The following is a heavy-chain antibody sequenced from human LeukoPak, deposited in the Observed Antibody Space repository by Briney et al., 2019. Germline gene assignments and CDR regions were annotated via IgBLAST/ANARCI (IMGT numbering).Heavy chain of an antibody. D-gene: IGHD6-19*01. CDR3: ARDHLSIAVAGTFDY. CDR2: INPNSGCT. CDR1: GYTFTGYY. J-gene: IGHJ4*02. Sequence: ASVKVSCKASGYTFTGYYMHWVRQAPGQGLEWMGWINPNSGCTNYAQKVQGRVTMTRDTSISTAYMELSRLRSDDTAVYYCARDHLSIAVAGTFDYWGQGTLVTVSS. V-gene: IGHV1-2*02.